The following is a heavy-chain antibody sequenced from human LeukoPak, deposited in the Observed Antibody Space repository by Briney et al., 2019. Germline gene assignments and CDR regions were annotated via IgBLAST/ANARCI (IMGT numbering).Heavy chain of an antibody. V-gene: IGHV4-38-2*02. J-gene: IGHJ4*02. CDR2: IYHSGST. Sequence: SETLSLTCTVSGYSISSGYYWGWIRQPPGQGLEWIGSIYHSGSTYYNPSLKSRVTISVDTSKNQFSLKLSSVNAADTAVYYCARGIRYFDWLPPFDYWGQGTLVTVSS. CDR3: ARGIRYFDWLPPFDY. CDR1: GYSISSGYY. D-gene: IGHD3-9*01.